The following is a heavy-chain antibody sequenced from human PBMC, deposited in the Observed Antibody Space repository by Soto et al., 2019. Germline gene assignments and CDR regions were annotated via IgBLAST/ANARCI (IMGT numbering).Heavy chain of an antibody. CDR1: GFTFSNNW. Sequence: PGGSLRLSCAASGFTFSNNWIHWVRQAPGKGLVWVSGIKSDGSSTTYADSVKGRFTISRDNAKNTLYLQMNSLRAKDTAVYYCASAAPFNYGGNSGFDFWGQGTLVTVSS. V-gene: IGHV3-74*03. D-gene: IGHD4-17*01. J-gene: IGHJ4*02. CDR2: IKSDGSST. CDR3: ASAAPFNYGGNSGFDF.